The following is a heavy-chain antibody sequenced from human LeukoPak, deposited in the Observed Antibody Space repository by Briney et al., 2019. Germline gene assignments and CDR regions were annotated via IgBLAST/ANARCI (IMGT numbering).Heavy chain of an antibody. V-gene: IGHV3-21*01. CDR3: ARAVGYYGSVR. Sequence: GGSLRLSCAASGFTFSSYSMNWVRQAPGKGLEWVSSISSSSSYIYYADSVKGRFTISRDNAKNSLYLQMNSPRAEDTAVYYCARAVGYYGSVRWGQGTLVTVSS. CDR1: GFTFSSYS. CDR2: ISSSSSYI. J-gene: IGHJ4*02. D-gene: IGHD3-10*01.